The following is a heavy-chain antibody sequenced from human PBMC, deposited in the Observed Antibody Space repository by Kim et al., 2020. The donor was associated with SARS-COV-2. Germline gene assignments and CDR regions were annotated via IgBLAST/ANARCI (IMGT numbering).Heavy chain of an antibody. J-gene: IGHJ5*02. V-gene: IGHV3-30*18. D-gene: IGHD4-17*01. CDR2: ISYDGSNK. CDR1: GFTFSSYG. Sequence: GGSLRLSCAASGFTFSSYGMHWVRQAPGKGLEWVAVISYDGSNKYYADSVKGRFTISRDNSKNTLYLQMNSLRAEDTAVYYCAKNWEIDYGDYAHLSWFDPWGQGTLVTVSS. CDR3: AKNWEIDYGDYAHLSWFDP.